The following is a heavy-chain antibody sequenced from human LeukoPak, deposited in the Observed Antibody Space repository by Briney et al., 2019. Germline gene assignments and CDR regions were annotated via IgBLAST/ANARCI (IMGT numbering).Heavy chain of an antibody. CDR3: ARRSSWYQDAFDI. Sequence: SETLSLTCTVSGGSISSYYWSWIRQPPGKGLEWIGYIYYSGSTNYNPSLKSRVTISVDTSKNQFSLKLSSVTAADTAVYYCARRSSWYQDAFDIWGQGTMVTVSS. J-gene: IGHJ3*02. CDR2: IYYSGST. CDR1: GGSISSYY. D-gene: IGHD6-13*01. V-gene: IGHV4-59*08.